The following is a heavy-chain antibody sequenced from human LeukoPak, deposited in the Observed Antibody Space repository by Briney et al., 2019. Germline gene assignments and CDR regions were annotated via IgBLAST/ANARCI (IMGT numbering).Heavy chain of an antibody. Sequence: SVKVSCKASGYTFTSYGISWVRQGPGQGLEWMGTIIPIFDTANYAQKFQGRVTITADESTSIAYMELSSLRSEDTAVYYCARQTSGGYTVFFGKPRGHWFDPWGQGTLVTVSS. J-gene: IGHJ5*02. V-gene: IGHV1-69*13. D-gene: IGHD3-3*01. CDR1: GYTFTSYG. CDR3: ARQTSGGYTVFFGKPRGHWFDP. CDR2: IIPIFDTA.